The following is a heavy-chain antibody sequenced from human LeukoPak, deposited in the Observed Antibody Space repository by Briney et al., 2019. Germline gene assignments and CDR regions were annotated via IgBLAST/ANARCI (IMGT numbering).Heavy chain of an antibody. J-gene: IGHJ4*02. Sequence: GGSLRLSCAASEFSVGSNYMTWVRQAPGKGLEWVSLIYSGGSTYYADSVKGRFTISRDNSKNTLYLQMNSLRAEDTAVYYCAKDSRYYDFWSGFDYWGQGTLVTVSS. CDR2: IYSGGST. D-gene: IGHD3-3*01. CDR3: AKDSRYYDFWSGFDY. V-gene: IGHV3-66*01. CDR1: EFSVGSNY.